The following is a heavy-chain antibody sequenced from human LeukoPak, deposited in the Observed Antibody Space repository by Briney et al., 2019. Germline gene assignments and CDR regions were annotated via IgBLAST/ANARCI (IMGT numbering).Heavy chain of an antibody. CDR1: DGSFSGYY. J-gene: IGHJ4*02. CDR3: ARRILLWFGELHHYYFDY. D-gene: IGHD3-10*01. Sequence: PSETLSLTCAVYDGSFSGYYWSWIRQPPGKGLEWIGEINHSGSTNYNPSLKSRANISVDTSKNQFSLKLSSVTAADTAVYYCARRILLWFGELHHYYFDYWGQGTLVSVSS. CDR2: INHSGST. V-gene: IGHV4-34*01.